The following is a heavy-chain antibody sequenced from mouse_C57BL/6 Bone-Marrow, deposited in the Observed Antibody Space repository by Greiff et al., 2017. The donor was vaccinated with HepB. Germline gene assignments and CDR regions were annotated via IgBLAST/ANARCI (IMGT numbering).Heavy chain of an antibody. CDR3: ASGDLNYYGSSYRFAY. V-gene: IGHV2-6*01. CDR1: GFSLTSYC. Sequence: QVQLKESGPGLVAPSPSLSITCTVSGFSLTSYCVDWVRQSPGKGLEWLGVIWGVGSTNYNSALKSRPSISKDNTKSQVFLKMNSLQTDDTAMYDCASGDLNYYGSSYRFAYWGQGTLVTVSA. CDR2: IWGVGST. J-gene: IGHJ3*01. D-gene: IGHD1-1*01.